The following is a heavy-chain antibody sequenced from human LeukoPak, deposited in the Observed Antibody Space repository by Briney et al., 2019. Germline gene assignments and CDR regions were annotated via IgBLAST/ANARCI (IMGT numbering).Heavy chain of an antibody. CDR1: GYTFTGYY. D-gene: IGHD1-1*01. J-gene: IGHJ4*02. CDR3: ARSDWNDGGDFDY. V-gene: IGHV1-2*02. CDR2: INPNSGGT. Sequence: ASVKVSCKASGYTFTGYYMHWVRQAPGQGLEWMGWINPNSGGTNYAQKFQGRVTMTRDTSISTAYMELSRLRSDDTAVYYCARSDWNDGGDFDYWGQGTLVTVSS.